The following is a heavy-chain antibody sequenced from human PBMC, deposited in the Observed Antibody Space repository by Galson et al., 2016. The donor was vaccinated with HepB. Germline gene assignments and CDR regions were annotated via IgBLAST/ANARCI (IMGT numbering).Heavy chain of an antibody. CDR3: AKSRYSDTTGYFFPDF. CDR1: GGSISYNYW. D-gene: IGHD3-22*01. CDR2: IYHSGIS. J-gene: IGHJ4*02. V-gene: IGHV4-4*02. Sequence: SETLSLTCAVSGGSISYNYWWSWVRQPPGQGLEWIGQIYHSGISNYNPSLKSRVSISVDKSKNHFSLQLTSVTAADTAIYFCAKSRYSDTTGYFFPDFWGQGTLVTASS.